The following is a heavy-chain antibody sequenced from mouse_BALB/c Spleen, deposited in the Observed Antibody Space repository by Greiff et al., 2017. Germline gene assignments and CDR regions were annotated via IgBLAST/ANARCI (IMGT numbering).Heavy chain of an antibody. CDR1: GFAFSSYD. V-gene: IGHV5-12-1*01. Sequence: DVKLVESGGGLVKPGGSLKLSCAASGFAFSSYDMSWVRQTPEKRLEWVAYISSGGGSTYYPDTVKGRFTISRDNAKNTLYLQMSSLKSEDTAMYYCARHRTVDYWGQGTSVTVSS. J-gene: IGHJ4*01. CDR2: ISSGGGST. CDR3: ARHRTVDY.